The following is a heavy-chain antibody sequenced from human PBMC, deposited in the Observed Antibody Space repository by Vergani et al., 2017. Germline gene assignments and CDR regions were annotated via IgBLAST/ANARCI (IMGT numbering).Heavy chain of an antibody. J-gene: IGHJ4*02. CDR1: FDSIRNLY. Sequence: QVQLQESGPGLVKSSETLSLTCSVSFDSIRNLYCNWIRQPPGKGLEWIGSIHYSENTNYNPSLKTRVTISVDTSKNQFSLRLRSMTAADAAVYYCGRARYGGLLFDYWGQGALVTVSS. CDR2: IHYSENT. CDR3: GRARYGGLLFDY. V-gene: IGHV4-59*11. D-gene: IGHD2-21*01.